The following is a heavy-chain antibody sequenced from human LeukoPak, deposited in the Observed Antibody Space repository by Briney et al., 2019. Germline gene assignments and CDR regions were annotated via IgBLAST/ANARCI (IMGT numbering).Heavy chain of an antibody. CDR3: ARAQGIVGASGAFDI. V-gene: IGHV3-48*04. D-gene: IGHD1-26*01. CDR2: ISSSSSTI. Sequence: GGSLRLSCAASTFTFSSYSMNWVRQAPGKGLEWVSYISSSSSTIYYADSVKGRFTISRDNAKNSLYLQMNSLRAEDTAVYYCARAQGIVGASGAFDIWGQGTMVTVSS. CDR1: TFTFSSYS. J-gene: IGHJ3*02.